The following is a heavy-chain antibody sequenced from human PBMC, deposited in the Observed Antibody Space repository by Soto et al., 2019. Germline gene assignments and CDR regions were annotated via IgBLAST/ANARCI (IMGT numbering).Heavy chain of an antibody. D-gene: IGHD3-3*01. Sequence: EVQLLESGGGLVQPGGSLRLSCAASQFTFSTYAMTWVRQAPGKGLEWVSGISRSGGSTYYADAVQGRFTISRDNSKNTLYLQMDWVRDEDTGGYYCAMGERVVIKAPVYDYWCEGTLVAVSS. J-gene: IGHJ4*02. CDR1: QFTFSTYA. V-gene: IGHV3-23*01. CDR2: ISRSGGST. CDR3: AMGERVVIKAPVYDY.